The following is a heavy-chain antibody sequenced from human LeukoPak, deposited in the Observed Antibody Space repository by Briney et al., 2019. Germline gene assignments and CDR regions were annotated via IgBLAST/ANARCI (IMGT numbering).Heavy chain of an antibody. CDR2: ISGSGGST. V-gene: IGHV3-23*01. Sequence: GGSLRLSCAASGFTFSSNAMSWVRQGPGKGLEWVSAISGSGGSTYYADSVRGRFTISTDKSKNTLYLQMNSLRAEDTAVYYCAKLLRGTVVPYFDYWGQGTLVTVSS. D-gene: IGHD3-10*01. J-gene: IGHJ4*02. CDR1: GFTFSSNA. CDR3: AKLLRGTVVPYFDY.